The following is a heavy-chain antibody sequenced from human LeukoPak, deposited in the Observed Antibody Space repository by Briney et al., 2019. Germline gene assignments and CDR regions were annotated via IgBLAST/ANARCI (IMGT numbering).Heavy chain of an antibody. Sequence: ASVKVSCKASGGTFSSYAISWVRQAPGQGLEWKGGIIPIFGTANYAQKFQGRVTITADKSTSTAYMELSSLRSEDTAVYYCATDEYSSSSLYYYYYYMDVWGKGTTVTVSS. D-gene: IGHD6-6*01. CDR2: IIPIFGTA. CDR1: GGTFSSYA. J-gene: IGHJ6*03. V-gene: IGHV1-69*06. CDR3: ATDEYSSSSLYYYYYYMDV.